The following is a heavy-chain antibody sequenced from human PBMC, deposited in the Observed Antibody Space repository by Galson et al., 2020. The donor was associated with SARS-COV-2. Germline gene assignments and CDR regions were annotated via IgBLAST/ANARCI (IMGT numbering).Heavy chain of an antibody. V-gene: IGHV3-30*04. Sequence: GGSLRLSCAASGFTFSNYVMHWVRQAPGKGPEWVAVISSDGSNSFYADSLKGRFTISSDNSKSTLYLQMNSLRAEDTAVYYCARGGEWELPYYFDYWGQGTLVTVSS. D-gene: IGHD1-26*01. CDR1: GFTFSNYV. CDR2: ISSDGSNS. J-gene: IGHJ4*02. CDR3: ARGGEWELPYYFDY.